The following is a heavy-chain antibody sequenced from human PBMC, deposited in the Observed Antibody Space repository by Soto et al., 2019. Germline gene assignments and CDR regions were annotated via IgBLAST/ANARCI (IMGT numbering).Heavy chain of an antibody. J-gene: IGHJ4*02. V-gene: IGHV1-2*02. CDR1: GYAFTDFH. Sequence: ASVKVSCKASGYAFTDFHVHWVRQAPGQGLEWMGSINPNSGDTDSAQKFQARVTMATDRSINTVYMELSRLRSDDTAVYYCARHRFSSGSAYFDYWGQGTLVTVSS. CDR2: INPNSGDT. D-gene: IGHD3-22*01. CDR3: ARHRFSSGSAYFDY.